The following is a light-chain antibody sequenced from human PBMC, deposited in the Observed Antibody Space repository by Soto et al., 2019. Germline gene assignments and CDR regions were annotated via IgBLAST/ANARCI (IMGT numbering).Light chain of an antibody. CDR1: SGDIGSYNR. CDR3: QSYDSSLGDFWV. J-gene: IGLJ3*02. CDR2: EVT. V-gene: IGLV2-14*01. Sequence: QSALTQPASVSGSPGQSITISCTGTSGDIGSYNRVSWYQQHPGKAPKLIIYEVTDRPSGVPDRFSGSKSGSSASLATTGLQAEDEADYYCQSYDSSLGDFWVFGGGTKVTVL.